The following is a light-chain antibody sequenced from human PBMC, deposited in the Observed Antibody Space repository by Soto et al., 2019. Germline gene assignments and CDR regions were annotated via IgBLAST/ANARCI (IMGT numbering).Light chain of an antibody. CDR1: QSVRNN. Sequence: ELVMTQSPDTLSVSPGERATLLCRASQSVRNNLAGYQQKPGQAPRLLIYGVSTRATGVPARFSGSGSGTDFTLTISSLQPEDFAVYYCHQYDNWWTFGQGTKVDIK. V-gene: IGKV3-15*01. CDR3: HQYDNWWT. J-gene: IGKJ1*01. CDR2: GVS.